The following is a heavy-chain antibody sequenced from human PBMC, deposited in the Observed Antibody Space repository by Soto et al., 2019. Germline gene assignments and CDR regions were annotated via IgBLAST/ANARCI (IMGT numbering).Heavy chain of an antibody. V-gene: IGHV3-30*18. Sequence: QVQLVESGGGVVPPGRSLRLSCAGSGFTFGNYGMHWLRQAPGKGLEWLTVISYDGGDRYYADSVKGRFAISRDNSKKSLYLQMNSLRVEDSAVYYCAKAGGAHTYPLDYWGQGIQFPVSS. CDR1: GFTFGNYG. D-gene: IGHD2-2*02. J-gene: IGHJ4*02. CDR3: AKAGGAHTYPLDY. CDR2: ISYDGGDR.